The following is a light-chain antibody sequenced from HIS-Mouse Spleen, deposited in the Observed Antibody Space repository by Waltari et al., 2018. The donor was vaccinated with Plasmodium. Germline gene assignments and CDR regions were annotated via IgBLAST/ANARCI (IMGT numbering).Light chain of an antibody. Sequence: YELTQPSSVSVSPGQTARITCSGDVLAKKYARWFQQKPGQASVLVIYKDSARPEGIPERFSGSSSGTTVTLTISGAQVEDEADYYCYSAADNNRVFGGGTKLTVL. CDR3: YSAADNNRV. CDR2: KDS. J-gene: IGLJ3*02. CDR1: VLAKKY. V-gene: IGLV3-27*01.